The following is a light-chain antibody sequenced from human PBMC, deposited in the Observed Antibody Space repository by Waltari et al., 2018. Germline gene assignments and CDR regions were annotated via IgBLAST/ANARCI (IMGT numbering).Light chain of an antibody. CDR3: MIWHNNAWV. CDR1: SVINVGASR. Sequence: QAVLTQPSSLPASPGASASPPCPFRSVINVGASRLYWTPQKPGSPPQYLLRYISDSDKQQGSGVPSRFSGSKDPSAKAGILLISGLQSDDEADYFCMIWHNNAWVFGGGTKLTVL. J-gene: IGLJ3*02. V-gene: IGLV5-45*02. CDR2: YISDSDK.